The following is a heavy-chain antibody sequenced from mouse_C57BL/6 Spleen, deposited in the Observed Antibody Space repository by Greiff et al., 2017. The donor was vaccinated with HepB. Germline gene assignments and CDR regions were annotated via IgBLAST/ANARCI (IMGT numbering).Heavy chain of an antibody. Sequence: EVKLVESGAELVRPGASVKLSCTASGFNIKDDYMHWVKQRPEQGLEWIGGIDPENGDTEYASKFQGKATITADTSSNTAYLRLSSLTSEDTAFYYCTRLRRGGDYWGQGTTLTVSS. CDR2: IDPENGDT. CDR1: GFNIKDDY. J-gene: IGHJ2*01. D-gene: IGHD2-2*01. CDR3: TRLRRGGDY. V-gene: IGHV14-4*01.